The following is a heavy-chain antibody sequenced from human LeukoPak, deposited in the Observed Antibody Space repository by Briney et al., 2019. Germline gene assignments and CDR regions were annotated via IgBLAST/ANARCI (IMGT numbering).Heavy chain of an antibody. CDR2: ISAYNGNT. V-gene: IGHV1-18*01. J-gene: IGHJ6*03. CDR3: ARGPDYYYYKDV. Sequence: GASVKVSFKASGYTFTSYGISWVRQAPGQGLEWMGWISAYNGNTNYSQKLQGRVTMTTDTSTSTAYLELKSLRSDDTAGYYCARGPDYYYYKDVWGKGTTVTVSS. CDR1: GYTFTSYG.